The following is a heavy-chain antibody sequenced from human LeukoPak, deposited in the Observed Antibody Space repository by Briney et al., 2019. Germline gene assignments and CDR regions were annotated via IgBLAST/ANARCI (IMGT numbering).Heavy chain of an antibody. V-gene: IGHV4-59*01. D-gene: IGHD3-3*01. CDR3: ASGRRRFFAFALDY. J-gene: IGHJ4*02. CDR2: IYYSGST. Sequence: SETLSLTCTVSGGSISSYYWSWIRQPPGKGLEWIGYIYYSGSTNYNPSLKSRVTISVDTSKNQFSLKLSSVTAADTAVYYCASGRRRFFAFALDYWGQGTLVTVSS. CDR1: GGSISSYY.